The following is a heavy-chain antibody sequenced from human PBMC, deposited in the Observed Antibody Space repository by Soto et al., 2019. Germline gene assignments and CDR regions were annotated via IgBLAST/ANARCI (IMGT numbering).Heavy chain of an antibody. CDR1: GGYISNYY. D-gene: IGHD4-17*01. CDR3: ARDDNGHNGRAFDT. Sequence: QVQLQESGPGLVKPSETLSLTCTVSGGYISNYYWSWIRQPAGKGLEWIGRIYTSGNTNYNPSLKGRVTMAVDMSKNQFSLKLRSVSAADTDVYYCARDDNGHNGRAFDTWGQGPLVTVSS. J-gene: IGHJ5*02. V-gene: IGHV4-4*07. CDR2: IYTSGNT.